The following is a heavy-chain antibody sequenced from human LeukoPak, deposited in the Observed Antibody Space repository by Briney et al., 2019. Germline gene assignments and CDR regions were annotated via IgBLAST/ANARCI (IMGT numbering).Heavy chain of an antibody. V-gene: IGHV4-34*01. CDR2: INHSGST. CDR1: GGSFSGYY. D-gene: IGHD2-21*01. J-gene: IGHJ4*02. CDR3: ASIVVGPAFDY. Sequence: PSETLSLTCAVYGGSFSGYYWSWIRQPPGKGLEWIGEINHSGSTNYNPSLKSRVTISVDTSKNQFSLKLSSVTAADTAVYYCASIVVGPAFDYWGQGTLVTVSS.